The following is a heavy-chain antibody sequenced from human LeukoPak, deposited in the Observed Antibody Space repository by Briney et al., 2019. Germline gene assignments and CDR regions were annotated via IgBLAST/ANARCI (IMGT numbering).Heavy chain of an antibody. D-gene: IGHD6-6*01. J-gene: IGHJ4*02. V-gene: IGHV4-38-2*02. Sequence: PSETLSLTCTVSGYSISSGYYWGWIRQPPGKGLEWIGSIYHSGSTYYNPSLKSRVTISVDTSKDQFPPKLSSVTAADTAVYYCARGLRQLVRSWHYWGQGTLVTVSS. CDR2: IYHSGST. CDR1: GYSISSGYY. CDR3: ARGLRQLVRSWHY.